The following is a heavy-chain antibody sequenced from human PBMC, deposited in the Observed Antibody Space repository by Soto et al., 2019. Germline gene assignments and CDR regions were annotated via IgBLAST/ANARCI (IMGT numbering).Heavy chain of an antibody. CDR2: IYYSGST. CDR1: GGSISSYY. CDR3: ARFCGGDCSRYNWFDP. J-gene: IGHJ5*02. V-gene: IGHV4-59*12. Sequence: TSETLSLTCTVSGGSISSYYWSWIRQPPGKGLEWIGYIYYSGSTNYNPSLKSRVTISVDTSKNQFSLKLSSVTAADTAVYYCARFCGGDCSRYNWFDPWGQGTLVTVSS. D-gene: IGHD2-21*02.